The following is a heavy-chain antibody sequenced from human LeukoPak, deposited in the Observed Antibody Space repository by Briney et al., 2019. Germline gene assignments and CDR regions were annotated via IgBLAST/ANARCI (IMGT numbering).Heavy chain of an antibody. Sequence: QSGGSLGLSCAASGFTFGDHIMNWVRQLPGKRLEWVAYVSGSGSTVYYADSVKGQFTVSRDNGKSSLYLQMNSLRVEDTALYYCVRQFASWGQGTLVTVSS. CDR3: VRQFAS. CDR1: GFTFGDHI. V-gene: IGHV3-48*01. J-gene: IGHJ4*02. CDR2: VSGSGSTV.